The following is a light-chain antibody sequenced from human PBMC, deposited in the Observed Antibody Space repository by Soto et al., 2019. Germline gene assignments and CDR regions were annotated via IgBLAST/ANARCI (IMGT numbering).Light chain of an antibody. J-gene: IGKJ2*01. V-gene: IGKV2-30*02. CDR3: MQGIHCPYT. CDR2: KIS. CDR1: QSLVHSDGNTY. Sequence: DVVMTQSPLSLAVTLGQPASISCRSSQSLVHSDGNTYLHWFQQRPGQSPGRLIYKISNRDSEVPHPFSGSGSGTDFTLQISRVQAEDVGVYYCMQGIHCPYTFGHGTKLEIK.